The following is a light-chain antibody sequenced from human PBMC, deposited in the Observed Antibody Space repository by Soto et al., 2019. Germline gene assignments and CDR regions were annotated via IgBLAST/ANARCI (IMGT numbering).Light chain of an antibody. CDR1: RSVSSSY. J-gene: IGKJ5*01. V-gene: IGKV3-20*01. CDR2: GAS. Sequence: EIVLTQSPGTLSLSPGERATLSCRASRSVSSSYLAWYQQKPGQAPRLIIYGASDRATGIPDRFSGSGSGTDFTLTISRLEPEDFAVYYCQQYGSSPYTFGQGTRLEIK. CDR3: QQYGSSPYT.